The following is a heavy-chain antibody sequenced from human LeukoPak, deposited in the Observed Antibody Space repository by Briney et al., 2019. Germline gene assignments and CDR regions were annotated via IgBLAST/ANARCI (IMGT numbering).Heavy chain of an antibody. CDR1: GYAFTNFG. CDR2: ISAYNGNT. Sequence: GASVKVSCKASGYAFTNFGISWVRQAPGQGLEWMGWISAYNGNTNYAQKLQGRATMTTDTSTSTAYMELRSLRSDDTAVYYCARDYGTGYSSSWRPEYFQHWGQGTLVTVSS. J-gene: IGHJ1*01. D-gene: IGHD6-13*01. CDR3: ARDYGTGYSSSWRPEYFQH. V-gene: IGHV1-18*01.